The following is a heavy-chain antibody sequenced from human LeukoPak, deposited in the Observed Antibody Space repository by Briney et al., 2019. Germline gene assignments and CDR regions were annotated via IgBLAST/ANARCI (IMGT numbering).Heavy chain of an antibody. D-gene: IGHD5-12*01. CDR1: GYTFTGYY. J-gene: IGHJ4*02. V-gene: IGHV1-2*02. Sequence: ASVKVSCTASGYTFTGYYMHWVRQAPGQGLEWMGWINPDSGGTNYAQKFQARVTMTRDTSISTAYMELSRLRTDDTAVYYCARDGWNSGYDLGYWGQGTLVAVSS. CDR3: ARDGWNSGYDLGY. CDR2: INPDSGGT.